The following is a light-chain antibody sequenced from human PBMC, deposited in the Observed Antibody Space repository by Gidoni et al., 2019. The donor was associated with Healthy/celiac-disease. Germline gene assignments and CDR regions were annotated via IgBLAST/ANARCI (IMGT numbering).Light chain of an antibody. J-gene: IGKJ4*01. CDR1: QSVSSY. V-gene: IGKV3-11*01. CDR2: DAS. Sequence: EIVLTQSPATLSLSPGERATLSCRASQSVSSYLAWYQPKPGQAPRLLIYDASNRATGIPARFSGSGSGTDFTLTISSLEPEDFAVYYCQQRSNWPTTFGGGTKVEIK. CDR3: QQRSNWPTT.